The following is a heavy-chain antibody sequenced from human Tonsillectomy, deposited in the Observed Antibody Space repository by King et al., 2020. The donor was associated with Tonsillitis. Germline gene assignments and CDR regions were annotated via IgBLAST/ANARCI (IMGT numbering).Heavy chain of an antibody. D-gene: IGHD1-1*01. J-gene: IGHJ6*03. CDR2: TYPGGST. Sequence: VQLVESGGGLVQPGGSLRLSCAASGFTVSSNYMSWVRQAPGRGLEWVSVTYPGGSTYSGDSVTGRFTISRDISKNTVFLQMRRLRAEDTAVYYCARDPGHDAGIPYYYYYMDVWGTGTTVTVSS. V-gene: IGHV3-66*01. CDR1: GFTVSSNY. CDR3: ARDPGHDAGIPYYYYYMDV.